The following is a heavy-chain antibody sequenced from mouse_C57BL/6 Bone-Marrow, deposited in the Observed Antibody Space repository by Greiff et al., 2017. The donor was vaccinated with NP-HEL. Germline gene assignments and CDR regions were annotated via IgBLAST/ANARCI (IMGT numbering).Heavy chain of an antibody. CDR2: INSDGGST. V-gene: IGHV5-2*01. D-gene: IGHD2-4*01. J-gene: IGHJ3*01. Sequence: EVKLMESGGGLVQPGESLKLSCESNEYEFPSHDMSWVRKTPEKRLELVAAINSDGGSTYYPDTMERRFIISRDNTKKTLYLQMSSLRSEDTALYYCARPIYYDYDVWFAYWGQGTLVTVSA. CDR3: ARPIYYDYDVWFAY. CDR1: EYEFPSHD.